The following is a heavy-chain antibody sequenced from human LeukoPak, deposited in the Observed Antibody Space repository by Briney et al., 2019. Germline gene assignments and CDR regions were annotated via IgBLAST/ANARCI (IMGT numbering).Heavy chain of an antibody. D-gene: IGHD6-19*01. CDR1: GGSFSGYY. CDR2: INHSGST. J-gene: IGHJ4*02. CDR3: ARGAVAGRYYFDY. Sequence: SETLSLTCAVYGGSFSGYYWSWIRQPPGKGLEWIGEINHSGSTNYNPSLKSRVTISVDTSKNQFFLKLSSVTAADTAVYYCARGAVAGRYYFDYWGQGTLVTVSS. V-gene: IGHV4-34*01.